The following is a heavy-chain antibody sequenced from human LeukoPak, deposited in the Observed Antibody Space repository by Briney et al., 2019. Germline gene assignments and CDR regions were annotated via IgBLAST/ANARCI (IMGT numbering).Heavy chain of an antibody. D-gene: IGHD3-10*01. CDR2: ISWNSDKV. Sequence: GGSLRLSCAASGFTFGDFAMHWVRHLPGGGLEWVSGISWNSDKVDYVDSVEGRFTISRDNAKNSLYLQINSLRVEDTALYYCAKDLNPGSYPTDAFDLWGQGTMVTVCS. CDR3: AKDLNPGSYPTDAFDL. J-gene: IGHJ3*01. V-gene: IGHV3-9*01. CDR1: GFTFGDFA.